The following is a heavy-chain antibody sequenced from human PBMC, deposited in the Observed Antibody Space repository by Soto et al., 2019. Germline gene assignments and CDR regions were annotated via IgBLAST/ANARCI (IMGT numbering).Heavy chain of an antibody. CDR3: TRAAWFPYLSFY. CDR2: ISSSGSTA. CDR1: GFTFSRFE. V-gene: IGHV3-48*03. J-gene: IGHJ4*02. Sequence: LSCAASGFTFSRFELHWVRQAPGKGLEWVSYISSSGSTAYYASSVEDRFTISRDNANNSVYLQMDSLRAEDTALYYCTRAAWFPYLSFYWGQGCLVTVSS. D-gene: IGHD3-10*01.